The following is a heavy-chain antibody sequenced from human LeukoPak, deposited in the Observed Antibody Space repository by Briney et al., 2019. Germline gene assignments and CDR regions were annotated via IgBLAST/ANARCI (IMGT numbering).Heavy chain of an antibody. CDR2: IKQDGSEK. Sequence: GGSLRLSCAASGFTFSSYWMSWVRQAPGKGLEWVANIKQDGSEKYYVDSVKGRFTISRDNAKNSLYLQMNSLRAEDTAVYYCARILRVATTTRYYYYMDVWGKGTTVTISS. J-gene: IGHJ6*03. CDR1: GFTFSSYW. CDR3: ARILRVATTTRYYYYMDV. V-gene: IGHV3-7*01. D-gene: IGHD5-24*01.